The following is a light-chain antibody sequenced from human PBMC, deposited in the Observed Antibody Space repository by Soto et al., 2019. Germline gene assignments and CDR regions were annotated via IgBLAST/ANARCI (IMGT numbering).Light chain of an antibody. CDR2: DAS. J-gene: IGKJ1*01. V-gene: IGKV3-11*01. Sequence: EIVLTQSPATLSLSPGERATLSCRASQSVSTYLAWYQQKPGQPPRLLIYDASTRATGIPARFSGSGSGADFTLTISSLEPEDFAVYYCLQRSDWLTFGQGTKVEIK. CDR3: LQRSDWLT. CDR1: QSVSTY.